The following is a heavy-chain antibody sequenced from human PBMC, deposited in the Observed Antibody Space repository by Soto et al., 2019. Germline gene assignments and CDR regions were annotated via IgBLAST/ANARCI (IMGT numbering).Heavy chain of an antibody. V-gene: IGHV1-69*01. CDR3: ARLYCGGDCYSGYYYYYYGMDV. J-gene: IGHJ6*02. D-gene: IGHD2-21*02. CDR1: GGTFSSYA. CDR2: IIPIFGTA. Sequence: QAQLVQSGAEVKKPGSSVKVSCKASGGTFSSYAISWVRQAPGQGLEWMGGIIPIFGTANYAQKFQGRVTITADESTSTAYMELSSLRSEDTAVYYCARLYCGGDCYSGYYYYYYGMDVWGQGTTVTVSS.